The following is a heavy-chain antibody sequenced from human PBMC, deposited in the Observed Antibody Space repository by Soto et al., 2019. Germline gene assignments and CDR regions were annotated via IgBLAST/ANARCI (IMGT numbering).Heavy chain of an antibody. J-gene: IGHJ1*01. CDR2: IIPILGIA. CDR1: GGTFSSYT. CDR3: ARFAGHYDSSGYYYAAEYFQH. Sequence: ASVKVSCKASGGTFSSYTISWVRQAPGQGLEWMGRIIPILGIANYAQKFQGRVTITADKSTSTAYMELSSLRSEDTAVYYCARFAGHYDSSGYYYAAEYFQHWGQGTLVTVSS. V-gene: IGHV1-69*02. D-gene: IGHD3-22*01.